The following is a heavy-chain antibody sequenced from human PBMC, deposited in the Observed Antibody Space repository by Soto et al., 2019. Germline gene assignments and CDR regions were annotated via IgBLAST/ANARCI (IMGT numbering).Heavy chain of an antibody. CDR3: ARSGGGFSSGWYEFNWFDP. CDR1: GGSISSGGHY. V-gene: IGHV4-31*03. CDR2: IRNSGST. D-gene: IGHD6-19*01. J-gene: IGHJ5*02. Sequence: PSETLSLTCTVSGGSISSGGHYWAWIRQHPGEGLEWIGFIRNSGSTLYNPSLKSRVSISVDTSKNQFSLEVNSVTVADTAVYFCARSGGGFSSGWYEFNWFDPWGQGTLVTVSS.